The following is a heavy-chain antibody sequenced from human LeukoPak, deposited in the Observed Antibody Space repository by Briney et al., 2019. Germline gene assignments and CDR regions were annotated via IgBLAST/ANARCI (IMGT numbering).Heavy chain of an antibody. CDR2: IYYSGST. V-gene: IGHV4-31*03. Sequence: KSSETLSLTCTVSGGSISSGGYYWSWIRQHPGKGLEWIGYIYYSGSTYYNPSLKSRVTISVDTSKNQFSLKLSSVTAADTAVYYCARDGGWGYYEPWGQGTMVTVSS. CDR3: ARDGGWGYYEP. J-gene: IGHJ3*01. CDR1: GGSISSGGYY. D-gene: IGHD3-22*01.